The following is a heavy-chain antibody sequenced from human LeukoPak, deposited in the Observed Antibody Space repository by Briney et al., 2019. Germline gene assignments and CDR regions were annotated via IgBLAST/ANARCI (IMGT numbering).Heavy chain of an antibody. CDR1: GFTFSSYW. V-gene: IGHV3-7*03. J-gene: IGHJ3*02. CDR2: IKQDGSEK. Sequence: PGGSLRLSCAASGFTFSSYWMSWVRQAPGKGLEWVANIKQDGSEKYYVDSVKGRFTISRDNAKNSLYLQMNSLRAEDTAVYYCAKDDGMTYCGGDCFSAFDIWGQGTMVTVSS. CDR3: AKDDGMTYCGGDCFSAFDI. D-gene: IGHD2-21*02.